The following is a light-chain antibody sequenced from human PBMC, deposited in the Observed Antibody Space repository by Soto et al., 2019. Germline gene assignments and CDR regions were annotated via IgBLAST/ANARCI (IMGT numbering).Light chain of an antibody. V-gene: IGLV2-14*01. J-gene: IGLJ2*01. Sequence: QSALTQPASVSGSPGQSITLSCTGTSSDVGGYNHVAWYQQHPGKAPKLIIYDVSNRPSGVSNRFSGSKSGNTASLTISGLQAEDEADYYCSSNTGSSTTPVVFGGGTQLTVL. CDR3: SSNTGSSTTPVV. CDR1: SSDVGGYNH. CDR2: DVS.